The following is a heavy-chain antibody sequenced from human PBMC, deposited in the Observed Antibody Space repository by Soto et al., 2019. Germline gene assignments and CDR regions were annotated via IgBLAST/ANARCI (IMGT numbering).Heavy chain of an antibody. CDR3: ARERPNEPHCGGDCPDY. V-gene: IGHV3-9*01. Sequence: PGGSLRLSCAASGFKFEDYAMHWVRQGPGKGLEWVSGISWNSGRIGYADSVKGRFTISRDNAKNSLYLQMNSLRAEDTAVYYCARERPNEPHCGGDCPDYWGQGTLVTVSS. J-gene: IGHJ4*02. D-gene: IGHD2-21*02. CDR1: GFKFEDYA. CDR2: ISWNSGRI.